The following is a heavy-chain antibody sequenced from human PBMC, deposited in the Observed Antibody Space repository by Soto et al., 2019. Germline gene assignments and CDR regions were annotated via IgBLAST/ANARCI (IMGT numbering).Heavy chain of an antibody. CDR3: ARAEWGSSYTQYYYALDV. D-gene: IGHD6-13*01. V-gene: IGHV3-53*03. CDR1: GFTVSNNY. CDR2: IYSGGST. Sequence: GGSLRLSCAASGFTVSNNYISWVRQPPGKGLEWVSLIYSGGSTYYADSVKGRFTLSRDNSKNTVYLQMNSLRAEDTAVYYCARAEWGSSYTQYYYALDVWGQGTTVTVSS. J-gene: IGHJ6*02.